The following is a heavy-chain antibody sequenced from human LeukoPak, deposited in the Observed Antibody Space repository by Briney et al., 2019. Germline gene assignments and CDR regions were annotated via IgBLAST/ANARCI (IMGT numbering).Heavy chain of an antibody. D-gene: IGHD1-14*01. Sequence: GGSLRLSCAASGFTVSNSYMSWVRQAPGKGLEWVSVIYTGSLSYYTDSVKGRFTISRDKSNNTLYLQMNSLRDEDTAVYYCAREGGLTEGGFDYWGQGTLVTVST. CDR2: IYTGSLS. J-gene: IGHJ4*02. CDR3: AREGGLTEGGFDY. CDR1: GFTVSNSY. V-gene: IGHV3-53*01.